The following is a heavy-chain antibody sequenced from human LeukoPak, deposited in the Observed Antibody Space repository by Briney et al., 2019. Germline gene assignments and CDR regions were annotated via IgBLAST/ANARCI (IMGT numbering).Heavy chain of an antibody. V-gene: IGHV4-61*02. J-gene: IGHJ4*02. Sequence: SQTLSLTCTVSGDSISSGSYYRSWIRQPAGKGLEWIGRIYTSGSTNYNPSLKSRVTISVDTSKNQFSLKLSSVTAADTAVYYCAREEYYSDNSGYYPDFWGQGTLVTVSS. CDR3: AREEYYSDNSGYYPDF. CDR1: GDSISSGSYY. CDR2: IYTSGST. D-gene: IGHD3-22*01.